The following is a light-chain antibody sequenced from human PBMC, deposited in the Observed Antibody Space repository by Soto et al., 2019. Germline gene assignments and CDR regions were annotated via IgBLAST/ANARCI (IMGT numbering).Light chain of an antibody. Sequence: QSVLTQPASVSGSPGQSITISCTGTSSDVGSYELVSWYQQHPGKAPKLMIYEATKRPSGVSVRFSGSKSGNTASLTISGLQAEDEADYYCCLYAGASTYVFGIGTKLTVL. CDR2: EAT. V-gene: IGLV2-23*01. J-gene: IGLJ1*01. CDR3: CLYAGASTYV. CDR1: SSDVGSYEL.